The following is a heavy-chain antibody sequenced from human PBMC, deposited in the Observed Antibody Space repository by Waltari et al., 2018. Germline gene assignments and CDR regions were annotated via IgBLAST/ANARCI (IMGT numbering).Heavy chain of an antibody. D-gene: IGHD3-22*01. V-gene: IGHV4-61*02. Sequence: QVQLQESGPGLVKPSQTLSLTCTVSGGSISSGSYYWRWNRQPAGQGLEWIGRIYTSGSTNYNPSLKSRVTISVDTSKNQFSLKLSSVTAADTAVYYCARDRVRGYYDSSGYYWFDPWGQGTLVTVSS. CDR2: IYTSGST. CDR3: ARDRVRGYYDSSGYYWFDP. J-gene: IGHJ5*02. CDR1: GGSISSGSYY.